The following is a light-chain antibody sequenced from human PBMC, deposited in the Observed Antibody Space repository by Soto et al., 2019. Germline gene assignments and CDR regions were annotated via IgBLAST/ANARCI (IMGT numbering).Light chain of an antibody. CDR3: QSYDSSLSGSMV. CDR1: SSNIGAGYD. CDR2: GNS. Sequence: QSVLTQPPSVSGAPGQRVTISCTGSSSNIGAGYDVRWYQQLPGTAPKLLIYGNSNRPSGVPDRFSGSKSGTSASLAITGLQAEDEADYYCQSYDSSLSGSMVFGTGTKVTVL. J-gene: IGLJ1*01. V-gene: IGLV1-40*01.